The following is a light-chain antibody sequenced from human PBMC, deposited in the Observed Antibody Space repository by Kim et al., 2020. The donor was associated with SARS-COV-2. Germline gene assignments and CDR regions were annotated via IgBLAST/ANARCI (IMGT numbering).Light chain of an antibody. CDR2: LVS. CDR3: MQALRTPFT. V-gene: IGKV2-28*01. Sequence: PASISFCSSQSLLHSNGYIYLSLYLQKPGQSPQLLIFLVSNRASLVPNRFSGSGSGTDFTLKISRVEAENVGVYYCMQALRTPFTFGPVTMVDI. CDR1: QSLLHSNGYIY. J-gene: IGKJ3*01.